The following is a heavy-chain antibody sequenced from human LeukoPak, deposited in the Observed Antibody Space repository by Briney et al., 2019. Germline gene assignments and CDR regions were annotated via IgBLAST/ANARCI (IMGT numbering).Heavy chain of an antibody. Sequence: SVKVSCKASGGTFSSYAISWVRQAPGQGLEWMGGIIPIFGTANYAQKFQGRVTITTDESTSTAYMELSSLRSEDTAVYYCARTLADCSSTSCYTPYYYYYYMDVWGKGTTVTVSS. J-gene: IGHJ6*03. CDR1: GGTFSSYA. CDR2: IIPIFGTA. V-gene: IGHV1-69*05. CDR3: ARTLADCSSTSCYTPYYYYYYMDV. D-gene: IGHD2-2*02.